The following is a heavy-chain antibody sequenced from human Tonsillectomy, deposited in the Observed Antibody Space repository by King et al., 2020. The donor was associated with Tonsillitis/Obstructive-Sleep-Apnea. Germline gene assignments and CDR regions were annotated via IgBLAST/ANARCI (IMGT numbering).Heavy chain of an antibody. CDR1: GFTFSDYY. J-gene: IGHJ5*02. D-gene: IGHD2-2*01. V-gene: IGHV3-11*05. Sequence: QLVESGGGLVKPGGSLRLSCAASGFTFSDYYMSWIRQAPGKGLEWVSSISSSSSYINYADSVKGRFTISRDNAKNSLYLQMNSLRAEDTAVYYCARDPYCSSTSCYASGWFDPWGQGTLVTVSS. CDR3: ARDPYCSSTSCYASGWFDP. CDR2: ISSSSSYI.